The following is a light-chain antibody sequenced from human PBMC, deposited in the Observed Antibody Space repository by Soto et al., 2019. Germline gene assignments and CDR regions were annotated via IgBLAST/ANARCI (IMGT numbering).Light chain of an antibody. V-gene: IGLV1-44*01. Sequence: QSVLTQPPSASGTPGQRVTISCSGSSSNIGSNTLNWYQQLPGRTPKLLIYSNNQRPSGGADRRSGSTTRTSAAPAISARQSEDEADYYCAAWDDSMNGRYVFGTGTKATVL. CDR1: SSNIGSNT. J-gene: IGLJ1*01. CDR2: SNN. CDR3: AAWDDSMNGRYV.